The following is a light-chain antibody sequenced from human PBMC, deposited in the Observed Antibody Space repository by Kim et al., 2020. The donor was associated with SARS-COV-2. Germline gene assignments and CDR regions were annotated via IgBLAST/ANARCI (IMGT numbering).Light chain of an antibody. J-gene: IGKJ5*01. V-gene: IGKV3-15*01. CDR1: QSFSTS. Sequence: VSPGDRAPPSCRASQSFSTSLAWYQQKPGQAPRLLIYGASTRVTGIPATFSGSGSGTEFTLTISSLQSEDFAIYYCQQYNYWPPTFGQGTRLEIK. CDR2: GAS. CDR3: QQYNYWPPT.